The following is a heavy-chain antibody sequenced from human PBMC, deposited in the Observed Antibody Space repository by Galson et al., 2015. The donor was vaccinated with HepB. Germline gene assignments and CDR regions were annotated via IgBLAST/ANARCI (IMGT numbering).Heavy chain of an antibody. CDR2: ISHDGDNR. Sequence: SLRLSCAASGFTFSSYGMHWVRQAPGKGLEWVAVISHDGDNRYYVDSVKGRFTISRDNSKNTLYLEMNSLRVEDTALYYCAKVVVGATPYYYYYGMDFWGQGILVTVSS. V-gene: IGHV3-30*18. J-gene: IGHJ6*02. D-gene: IGHD1-26*01. CDR3: AKVVVGATPYYYYYGMDF. CDR1: GFTFSSYG.